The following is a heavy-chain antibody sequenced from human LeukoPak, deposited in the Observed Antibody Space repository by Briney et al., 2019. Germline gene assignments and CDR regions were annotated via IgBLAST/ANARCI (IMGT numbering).Heavy chain of an antibody. D-gene: IGHD3-10*01. Sequence: SETLSLTCTVSGGSISTYYWSWIRQPPGKGLEWIGYIYYSGSTNYNPSLKSRVTISVDTSKNQFSLKLTSVTAADTAVYYCARDSVSGSYYAHYDAFDIWGQGTMVTVSS. CDR3: ARDSVSGSYYAHYDAFDI. J-gene: IGHJ3*02. V-gene: IGHV4-59*01. CDR2: IYYSGST. CDR1: GGSISTYY.